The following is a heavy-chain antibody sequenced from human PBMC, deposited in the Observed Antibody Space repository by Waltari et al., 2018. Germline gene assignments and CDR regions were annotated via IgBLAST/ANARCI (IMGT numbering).Heavy chain of an antibody. V-gene: IGHV3-21*01. J-gene: IGHJ4*02. D-gene: IGHD3-22*01. CDR1: GFTFSSYS. Sequence: EVQLVESGGGVVKPGGSLRLSCAASGFTFSSYSMNWVRQAPGKGLEWVSSISISSSYIYYADSVKGRFTISRDNAKNSLYLQMNSLRAEDTAVYYCARGDDSSGYVYYWGQGTLVTVSS. CDR2: ISISSSYI. CDR3: ARGDDSSGYVYY.